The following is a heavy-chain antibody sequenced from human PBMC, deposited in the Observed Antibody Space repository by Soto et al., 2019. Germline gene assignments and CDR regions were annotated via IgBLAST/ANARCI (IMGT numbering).Heavy chain of an antibody. J-gene: IGHJ4*02. Sequence: PGGSLRLSCAASGFTFSGSAMHWVRQAPGKGLEWVARIRSKTNNYATEYAASVKGRFTISRDDSKNTAYLQMNSLKTEDTAVYYCISFSGRDSSDRYTDNWGQGTLVTVSS. CDR1: GFTFSGSA. CDR3: ISFSGRDSSDRYTDN. D-gene: IGHD6-19*01. CDR2: IRSKTNNYAT. V-gene: IGHV3-73*01.